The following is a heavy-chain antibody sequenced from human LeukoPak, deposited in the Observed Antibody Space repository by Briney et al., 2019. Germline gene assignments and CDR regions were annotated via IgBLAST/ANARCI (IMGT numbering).Heavy chain of an antibody. CDR1: GYTFTGYY. CDR3: ARELATAMADYFDY. J-gene: IGHJ4*02. Sequence: ASVKVSCKASGYTFTGYYMHWVRQAPGQGLEWMGWINPNSGGTNYAQKFQGRVTMTRDTSISTAYMELSRLRSDDTAVYYCARELATAMADYFDYWGQGTLVTVSS. CDR2: INPNSGGT. V-gene: IGHV1-2*02. D-gene: IGHD5-18*01.